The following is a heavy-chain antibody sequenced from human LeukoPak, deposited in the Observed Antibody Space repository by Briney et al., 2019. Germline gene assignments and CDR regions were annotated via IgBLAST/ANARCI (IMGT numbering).Heavy chain of an antibody. V-gene: IGHV4-34*01. CDR3: AREGEYYGSGSYCDY. Sequence: SETLSLTCAVYGGSFSGYYWSWTRQPPGKGLEWIGEINHSGSTNYNPSLKSRVTISVDTSKNQFSLRLTSVTAADTAVYYCAREGEYYGSGSYCDYWGQGTLVTVSS. D-gene: IGHD3-10*01. CDR2: INHSGST. CDR1: GGSFSGYY. J-gene: IGHJ4*02.